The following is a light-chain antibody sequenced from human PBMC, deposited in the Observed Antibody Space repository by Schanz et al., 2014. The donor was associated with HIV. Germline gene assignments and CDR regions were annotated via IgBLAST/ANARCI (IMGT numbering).Light chain of an antibody. CDR3: QSDDSRLSGYV. Sequence: QSALTQPASVSGSPGQSITISCTGTSSDVGGYNYVSWYHQKPGKAPKLVIYEVSKRPSGVPDRFSGSKSGTSASLVITGLQAEDEADYYCQSDDSRLSGYVFGSGTKLTVL. J-gene: IGLJ1*01. CDR2: EVS. CDR1: SSDVGGYNY. V-gene: IGLV2-14*01.